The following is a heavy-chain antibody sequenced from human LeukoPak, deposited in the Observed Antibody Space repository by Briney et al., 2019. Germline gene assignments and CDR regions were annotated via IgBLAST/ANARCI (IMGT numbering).Heavy chain of an antibody. Sequence: SETLSLTCSVSGGSISSSSYYWGVIRQPPGKGLEWIGSVYYSGSTYYNPSLKSQLTISVDTSKNQFSLKLSSVTASDTAVYYCATTDYYYFVDVWGKGTAVTVSS. V-gene: IGHV4-39*01. CDR3: ATTDYYYFVDV. J-gene: IGHJ6*03. CDR2: VYYSGST. CDR1: GGSISSSSYY.